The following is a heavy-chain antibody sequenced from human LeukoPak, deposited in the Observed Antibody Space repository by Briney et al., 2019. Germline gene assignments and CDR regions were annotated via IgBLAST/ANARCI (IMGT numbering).Heavy chain of an antibody. CDR2: ISSSGSTI. Sequence: PGGSLRLSCAASGFTFSSYEMNWVRQAPGKGLEWVSYISSSGSTIYYADSVKGRFTISRDNAKNSLYLQMNSLRAEDTAVYYCASLAIFGVGRGSFDYWGQGTLVTVSS. J-gene: IGHJ4*02. D-gene: IGHD3-3*01. V-gene: IGHV3-48*03. CDR3: ASLAIFGVGRGSFDY. CDR1: GFTFSSYE.